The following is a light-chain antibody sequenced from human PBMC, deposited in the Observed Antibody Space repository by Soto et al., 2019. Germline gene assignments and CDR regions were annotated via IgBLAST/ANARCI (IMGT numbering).Light chain of an antibody. CDR3: SSYTSSRTLYV. Sequence: QSALTQPASVSGSPGQSITISCTGTSSDVGGYNYVSWYQQHPGKAPKLMIYDVSNRPSGVSNRFSGSKSGNTASLTISELQAEDEADYYCSSYTSSRTLYVFGTGTKVTVL. CDR1: SSDVGGYNY. J-gene: IGLJ1*01. CDR2: DVS. V-gene: IGLV2-14*01.